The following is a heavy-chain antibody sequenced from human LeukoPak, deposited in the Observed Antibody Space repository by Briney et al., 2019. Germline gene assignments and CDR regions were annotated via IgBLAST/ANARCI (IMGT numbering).Heavy chain of an antibody. Sequence: GGSLRLSCAASGFTFSSYDTHWVRQGIGKGLEWVSGIATTGATFYAGSVKGRFTISRENAKKSLYLQMNDLRAGDTAVYYCARGGELGFDSWGQGALVTVSS. J-gene: IGHJ5*01. CDR3: ARGGELGFDS. CDR2: IATTGAT. V-gene: IGHV3-13*01. CDR1: GFTFSSYD. D-gene: IGHD1-7*01.